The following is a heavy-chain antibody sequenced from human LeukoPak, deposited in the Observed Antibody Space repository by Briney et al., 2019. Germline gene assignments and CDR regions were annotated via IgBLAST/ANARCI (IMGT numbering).Heavy chain of an antibody. D-gene: IGHD7-27*01. CDR3: VRGGVWGLSSNWLEA. CDR1: GFTFSSHD. Sequence: GGSLRLSCAASGFTFSSHDMHWVRQAAGKGLEWVSGFIPAGDRYYAESVKGRFTISRENAKSSLYLEMNSLRVGDTAVYCCVRGGVWGLSSNWLEAWGQGTLVVVSS. J-gene: IGHJ5*02. V-gene: IGHV3-13*04. CDR2: FIPAGDR.